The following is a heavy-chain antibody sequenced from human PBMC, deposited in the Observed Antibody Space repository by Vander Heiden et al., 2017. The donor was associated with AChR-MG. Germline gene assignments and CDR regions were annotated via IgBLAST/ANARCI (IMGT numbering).Heavy chain of an antibody. V-gene: IGHV1-46*01. J-gene: IGHJ3*02. Sequence: QVQLVQSGAEVKKPGASVNVSCRAPGYTFTSYYMHWVRQAPGQGLEWMGIINPSGGSTSYAQKFQGRVTMTRDTSTSTVYMELSSLRSEDTAVYYCARDGDSSGYYDAFDIWGQGTMVTVSS. CDR3: ARDGDSSGYYDAFDI. CDR2: INPSGGST. CDR1: GYTFTSYY. D-gene: IGHD3-22*01.